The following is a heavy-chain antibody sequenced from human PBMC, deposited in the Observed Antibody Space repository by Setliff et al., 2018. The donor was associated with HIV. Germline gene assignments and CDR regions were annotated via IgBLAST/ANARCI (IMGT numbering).Heavy chain of an antibody. CDR3: VRDEVIEVAGDFDN. V-gene: IGHV1-2*06. Sequence: GASVKVSCKASGNSFTGYYMHWVRQAPGQGLEWMGRINPNSGGTNYAQKFQGRVTMNRDTSISTAYMELSRLRSDDTAVYYCVRDEVIEVAGDFDNWGQGTLVTVSS. CDR1: GNSFTGYY. CDR2: INPNSGGT. D-gene: IGHD6-19*01. J-gene: IGHJ4*02.